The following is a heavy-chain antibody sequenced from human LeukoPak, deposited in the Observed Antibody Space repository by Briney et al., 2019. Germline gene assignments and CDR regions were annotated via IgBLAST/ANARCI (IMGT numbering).Heavy chain of an antibody. Sequence: GGSLRLSCAASGFTFSSCAMSWVRQAPGKGLEWVSAISGSGGSTYYADSVKGRFTISRDNSKNTLYLQMNSLRAEDTAVYYCAKLGGDRDYFDYWGQGTLVTVSS. CDR1: GFTFSSCA. D-gene: IGHD2-21*02. CDR2: ISGSGGST. CDR3: AKLGGDRDYFDY. J-gene: IGHJ4*02. V-gene: IGHV3-23*01.